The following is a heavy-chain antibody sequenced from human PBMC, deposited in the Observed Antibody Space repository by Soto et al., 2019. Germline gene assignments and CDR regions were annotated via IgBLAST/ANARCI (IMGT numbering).Heavy chain of an antibody. CDR1: GFTFSNYG. D-gene: IGHD3-10*01. Sequence: QVQVVESGGGVVQPGRSLRLSCAASGFTFSNYGMHWVRQAPGKGLDWVAVISYDGSIEYYSESVKGRFTMSRDNSENTVYLQMNSLRSEDTAVYFCGRDWVWFGAHPIDKWGQGTLVTVSS. V-gene: IGHV3-30*03. CDR3: GRDWVWFGAHPIDK. J-gene: IGHJ4*02. CDR2: ISYDGSIE.